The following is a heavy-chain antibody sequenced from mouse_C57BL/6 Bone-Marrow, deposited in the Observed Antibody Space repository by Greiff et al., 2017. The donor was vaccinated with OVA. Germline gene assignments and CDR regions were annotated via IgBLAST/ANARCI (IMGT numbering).Heavy chain of an antibody. CDR3: TRGAVVVNYWYFDV. D-gene: IGHD1-1*01. CDR2: ISSGGDYI. CDR1: GFTFSSYA. Sequence: EVMLVESGEGLVKPGGSLKLSCAASGFTFSSYAMSWVRQTPEKRLEWVAYISSGGDYIYYADTVKGRFTISRDNARNTLYLQMSSLKSEDTAMYYCTRGAVVVNYWYFDVWGTGTTVTVSS. J-gene: IGHJ1*03. V-gene: IGHV5-9-1*02.